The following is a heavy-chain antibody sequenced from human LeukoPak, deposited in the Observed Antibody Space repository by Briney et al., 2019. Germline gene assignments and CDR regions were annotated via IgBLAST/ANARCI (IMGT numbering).Heavy chain of an antibody. CDR2: INPKSGAT. J-gene: IGHJ5*02. CDR1: GYVFINYY. CDR3: ARSVTYNWFDP. D-gene: IGHD3-16*02. V-gene: IGHV1-2*02. Sequence: ASVKVSCKTSGYVFINYYIHWVRLAPGQGLQWMGWINPKSGATNYAQSFQGRVALTTDKSIGTAFMELENLSRDDTAFYFCARSVTYNWFDPWGRGTRVTVSS.